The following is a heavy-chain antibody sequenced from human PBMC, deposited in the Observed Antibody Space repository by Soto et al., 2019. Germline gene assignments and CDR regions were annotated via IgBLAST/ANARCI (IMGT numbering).Heavy chain of an antibody. Sequence: QVPLVQSGAEVKKPGASVKVSCKASGYTFITYGVSWVRQAPGQGLDWLGWISTYNGNTRYAERLQGRVTMTTDTTTNTAYMELRNLRSDDTAVYYCARGLTDYYDNSANYFLDYWGQGTLVTVSS. CDR1: GYTFITYG. D-gene: IGHD3-22*01. CDR3: ARGLTDYYDNSANYFLDY. J-gene: IGHJ4*02. V-gene: IGHV1-18*01. CDR2: ISTYNGNT.